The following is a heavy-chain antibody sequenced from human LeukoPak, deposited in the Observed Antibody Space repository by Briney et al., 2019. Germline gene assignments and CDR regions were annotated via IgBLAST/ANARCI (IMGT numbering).Heavy chain of an antibody. CDR1: GGSISTYY. J-gene: IGHJ4*02. CDR2: IYYSGST. CDR3: ARTGYYDSSGYYILGPFDY. V-gene: IGHV4-59*01. D-gene: IGHD3-22*01. Sequence: PSETLSLTCTVSGGSISTYYWSWLRQPPGKGLEWIGYIYYSGSTNYNPSLKSRVTISVDTSKNQFSLKLSSVTAADTAVYYCARTGYYDSSGYYILGPFDYWGQGTLVTVSS.